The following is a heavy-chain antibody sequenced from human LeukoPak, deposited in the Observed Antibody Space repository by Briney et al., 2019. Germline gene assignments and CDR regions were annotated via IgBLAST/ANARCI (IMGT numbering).Heavy chain of an antibody. Sequence: GGSLRLSCAASGFTFSSYAMTWVRQAPGKGLEWVSAISGSAYSTSYADSVKGRFTISRDNSKNTLYLQMNSLRAEDTAIYYCAGNTGVFKLGVLFDIWGKGKMVTVFS. J-gene: IGHJ3*02. D-gene: IGHD2-8*02. CDR1: GFTFSSYA. CDR3: AGNTGVFKLGVLFDI. V-gene: IGHV3-23*01. CDR2: ISGSAYST.